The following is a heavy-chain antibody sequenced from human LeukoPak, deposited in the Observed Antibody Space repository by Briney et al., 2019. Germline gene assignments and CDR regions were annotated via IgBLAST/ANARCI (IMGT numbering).Heavy chain of an antibody. CDR3: AKEGRYNWNDGVSGYFDY. CDR2: ISGSGGST. Sequence: GGSLRLSCAASGFTLSSYAMSWVRQAPGKGLEWVSAISGSGGSTYYADSVKGRFTISRDNSKNTLYLQMNSLRAEDTAVYYCAKEGRYNWNDGVSGYFDYWGQGTLVTVSS. CDR1: GFTLSSYA. D-gene: IGHD1-20*01. J-gene: IGHJ4*02. V-gene: IGHV3-23*01.